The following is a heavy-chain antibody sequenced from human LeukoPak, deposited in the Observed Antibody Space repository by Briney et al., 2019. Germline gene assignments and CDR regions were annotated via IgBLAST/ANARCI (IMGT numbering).Heavy chain of an antibody. Sequence: GGSLRLSCAASGFTFSSYAMSWVRQAPGKGLEWVSAISGSGGSTYYADSVKGRFTISRDNSKNTLYLQMNSLRAEDTAVYYCANIRGAVAGHQYFQHWGQGTLVTVSS. CDR2: ISGSGGST. CDR1: GFTFSSYA. J-gene: IGHJ1*01. D-gene: IGHD6-19*01. CDR3: ANIRGAVAGHQYFQH. V-gene: IGHV3-23*01.